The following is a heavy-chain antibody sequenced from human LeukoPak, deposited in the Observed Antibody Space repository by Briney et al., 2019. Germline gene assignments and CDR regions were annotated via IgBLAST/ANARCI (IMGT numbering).Heavy chain of an antibody. Sequence: SETLSLTCTVSGGSVSSGSYYWNWIRQPPGKGLEWIGYIYDSGSTNYNPSLKSRVTISVDTSKNQFSRKVNSGTAADTAVYYCARDDGGGWTWFDYCGQGALVTVSS. V-gene: IGHV4-61*01. D-gene: IGHD2-15*01. J-gene: IGHJ4*02. CDR3: ARDDGGGWTWFDY. CDR1: GGSVSSGSYY. CDR2: IYDSGST.